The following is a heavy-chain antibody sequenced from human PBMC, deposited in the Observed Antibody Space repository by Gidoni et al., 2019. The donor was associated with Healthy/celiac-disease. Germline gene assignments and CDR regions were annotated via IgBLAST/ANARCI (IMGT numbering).Heavy chain of an antibody. CDR2: SDTAGDT. D-gene: IGHD2-2*01. V-gene: IGHV3-13*01. Sequence: EVQLVESGGGLVQPGGSLRRSCAASGFTFSSYDMHWVRQATGKGLEWVSASDTAGDTYYPGSVKGRFTISRENAKNSLYLQMNSLRAGDTAVYYCARGGYCSSTSCSLFDYWGQGTLVTVSS. CDR1: GFTFSSYD. CDR3: ARGGYCSSTSCSLFDY. J-gene: IGHJ4*02.